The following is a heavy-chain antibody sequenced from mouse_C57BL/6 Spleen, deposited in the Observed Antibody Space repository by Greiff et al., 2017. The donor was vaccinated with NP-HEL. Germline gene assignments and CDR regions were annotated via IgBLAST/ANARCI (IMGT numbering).Heavy chain of an antibody. Sequence: EVQLQHSGAELVKPGASVKLSCTASGFNIKDYYMHWVKQRTEQGLEWIGRIDPEDGETKYAPKFQGKATLTADTSSNTAYLQLSSLTSEDTAVYYCAREDYGAMDYWGQGTSVTVSS. D-gene: IGHD2-4*01. CDR3: AREDYGAMDY. V-gene: IGHV14-2*01. CDR2: IDPEDGET. CDR1: GFNIKDYY. J-gene: IGHJ4*01.